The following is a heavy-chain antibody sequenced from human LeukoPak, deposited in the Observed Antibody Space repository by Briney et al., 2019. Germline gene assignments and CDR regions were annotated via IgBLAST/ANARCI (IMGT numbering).Heavy chain of an antibody. CDR1: GGSISSYY. D-gene: IGHD6-6*01. Sequence: SETLSLTCTVSGGSISSYYWSWIRQPPGKGLEWIGRIYTSGSTNYNPSLKSRVTMSVDTSKNQFSLKLSSVIAADTAVYYCARVSYSSSSGYYCYMDVWGKGTTVTVSS. CDR3: ARVSYSSSSGYYCYMDV. J-gene: IGHJ6*03. V-gene: IGHV4-4*07. CDR2: IYTSGST.